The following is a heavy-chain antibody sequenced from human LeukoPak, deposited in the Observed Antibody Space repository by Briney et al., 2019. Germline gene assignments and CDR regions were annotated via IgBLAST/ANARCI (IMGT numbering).Heavy chain of an antibody. V-gene: IGHV4-31*11. CDR2: IYYSGST. Sequence: PSETLSLTCAVYGGSFSSGGYYWSWIRQHPGKGLEWIGYIYYSGSTYYNPSLKSRVTISVDTSKIQFSLKLSSVTAADTAVYYCARLFRVVRWFDPWGQGTLVTVSS. CDR1: GGSFSSGGYY. D-gene: IGHD2-21*01. J-gene: IGHJ5*02. CDR3: ARLFRVVRWFDP.